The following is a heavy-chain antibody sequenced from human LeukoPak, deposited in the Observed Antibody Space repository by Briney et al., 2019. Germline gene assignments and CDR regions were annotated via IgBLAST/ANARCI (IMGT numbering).Heavy chain of an antibody. CDR2: ISSSGSTI. CDR3: ARGNGDFCSGLTDY. V-gene: IGHV3-11*01. D-gene: IGHD3-3*01. CDR1: GLTFSDYY. J-gene: IGHJ4*02. Sequence: GGSLRLSCAASGLTFSDYYMSGIRQAPGRGLEWVSYISSSGSTIYYADSVKGRFTITKDNAKNPQYLQMNSLRAEDTAVYYCARGNGDFCSGLTDYWGQGTLVTVSS.